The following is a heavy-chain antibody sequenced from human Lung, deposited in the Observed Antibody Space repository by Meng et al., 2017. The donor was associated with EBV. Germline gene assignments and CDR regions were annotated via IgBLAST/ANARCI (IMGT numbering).Heavy chain of an antibody. CDR1: GGAVDSGAYY. CDR3: ARLRLVWMFDY. Sequence: QSQLQGPGPGLVKPSQTLSLTCTVSGGAVDSGAYYWSWIRQRPGKGLEWIGYIYYSGSTFYTPSLKSRATLSVDTSKNQFSLKLNSVTAADTAVYYCARLRLVWMFDYWGQGALVTVFS. CDR2: IYYSGST. J-gene: IGHJ4*02. V-gene: IGHV4-31*03. D-gene: IGHD6-19*01.